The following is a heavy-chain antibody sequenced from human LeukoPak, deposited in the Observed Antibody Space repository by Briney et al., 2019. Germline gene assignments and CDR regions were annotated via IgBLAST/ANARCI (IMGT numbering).Heavy chain of an antibody. Sequence: GGSLRLSCAASGFTFDDYAMHWVRQAPGKGLEWVSGISWSSGSTAYADSVKGRFTISRDNANNSLSLLMNSLRVEDTALYYCATEYSSGWSFDYWGQGTLVTVSS. CDR2: ISWSSGST. V-gene: IGHV3-9*01. D-gene: IGHD6-19*01. J-gene: IGHJ4*02. CDR1: GFTFDDYA. CDR3: ATEYSSGWSFDY.